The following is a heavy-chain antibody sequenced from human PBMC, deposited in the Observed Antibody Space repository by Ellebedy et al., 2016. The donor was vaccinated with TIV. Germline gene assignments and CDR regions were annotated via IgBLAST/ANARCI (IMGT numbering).Heavy chain of an antibody. J-gene: IGHJ3*02. CDR1: GFTFSSYS. CDR3: AREKPTQSGRGAFDI. CDR2: ISSSSSTI. Sequence: GESLKISCAASGFTFSSYSMNWVRQAPGKGLEWVSYISSSSSTIYYADSVKGRFTISRDNAKNSLYLQMNSLRDEDTAVYYCAREKPTQSGRGAFDIWGQGTMVTVS. D-gene: IGHD2-15*01. V-gene: IGHV3-48*02.